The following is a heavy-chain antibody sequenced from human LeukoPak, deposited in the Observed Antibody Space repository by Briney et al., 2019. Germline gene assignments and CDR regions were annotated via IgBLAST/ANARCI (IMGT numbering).Heavy chain of an antibody. D-gene: IGHD3-10*01. V-gene: IGHV4-34*01. CDR1: GGSFSGYY. CDR2: INHSGST. CDR3: ARRKGNYGSGRKFDP. Sequence: SETLSLTCAVYGGSFSGYYWSWIRQPPGKGLEWIGEINHSGSTNYNPSLKSRVTISVDTSKNQFSLKLSSVTAADTAVYYCARRKGNYGSGRKFDPWGQGTLVTVSS. J-gene: IGHJ5*02.